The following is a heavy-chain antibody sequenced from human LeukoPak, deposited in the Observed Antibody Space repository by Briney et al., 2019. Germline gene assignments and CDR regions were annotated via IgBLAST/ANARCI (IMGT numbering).Heavy chain of an antibody. V-gene: IGHV1-2*02. D-gene: IGHD3-10*01. Sequence: ASVKVSCKASGYTFTGYYMHWVRQAPGQGLEWMGWINPNSGGTNYAQKFQGRVTMTRDTSISTAYMELSRLRSDDTAVYYCARDPVFSNYYGSGSYSRGVYNWFDPWGQGTLVTVSS. CDR2: INPNSGGT. CDR1: GYTFTGYY. CDR3: ARDPVFSNYYGSGSYSRGVYNWFDP. J-gene: IGHJ5*02.